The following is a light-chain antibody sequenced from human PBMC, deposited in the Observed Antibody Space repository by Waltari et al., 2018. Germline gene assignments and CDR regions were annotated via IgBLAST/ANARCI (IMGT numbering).Light chain of an antibody. CDR2: GNS. J-gene: IGLJ2*01. CDR3: QSYDSSLSGWV. Sequence: QSVLTPPPSVSGAPGQRVPLPCTGSSSNLGAGYDVHCYQPLPATAPKLLIYGNSNRPSGVPDRFSGSKSGTSASLAITGLQAEDEADYYCQSYDSSLSGWVFGGGTKLTVL. V-gene: IGLV1-40*01. CDR1: SSNLGAGYD.